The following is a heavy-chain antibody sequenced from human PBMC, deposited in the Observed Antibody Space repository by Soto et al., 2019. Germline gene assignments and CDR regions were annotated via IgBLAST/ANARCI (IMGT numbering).Heavy chain of an antibody. V-gene: IGHV4-59*01. CDR1: GGSTTSDY. D-gene: IGHD3-10*01. Sequence: PSETLSLTCTVSGGSTTSDYWSWIRQPPGKGLEWLGYIFHSLGAKYNPSLGSRGTISLDTSKNQLSLSLRSVTAADTAIFFCVRDLNGSGDYWGQGTLVTVSS. CDR2: IFHSLGA. CDR3: VRDLNGSGDY. J-gene: IGHJ4*02.